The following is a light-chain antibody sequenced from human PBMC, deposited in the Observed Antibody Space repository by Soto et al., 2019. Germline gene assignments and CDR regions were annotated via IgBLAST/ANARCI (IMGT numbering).Light chain of an antibody. Sequence: QSVLTQPRSVSGSPGQSVTISCTGTSSDVGGYDYVSWYQQHPGKAPKLMIYDVTKRPSGVPDRCSGSRSGNTASLTISGLQAEDDADYYCCSYAGTYTFYVFVTGTKVTVL. CDR1: SSDVGGYDY. CDR3: CSYAGTYTFYV. J-gene: IGLJ1*01. V-gene: IGLV2-11*01. CDR2: DVT.